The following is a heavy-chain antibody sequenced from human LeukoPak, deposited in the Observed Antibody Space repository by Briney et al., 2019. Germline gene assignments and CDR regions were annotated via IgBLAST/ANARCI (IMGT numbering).Heavy chain of an antibody. CDR2: IRSKANSYAT. J-gene: IGHJ5*02. V-gene: IGHV3-73*01. D-gene: IGHD6-13*01. CDR3: TRHPYSSSWTSPEGWFDP. Sequence: GGSLRLSCAASGFTFSGSAMHWVRQASGKGLEWVGRIRSKANSYATAYAASVKGRFTISRDDSKNTAYLQMNSLKTEDTAVYYCTRHPYSSSWTSPEGWFDPWGQGTLVTVSS. CDR1: GFTFSGSA.